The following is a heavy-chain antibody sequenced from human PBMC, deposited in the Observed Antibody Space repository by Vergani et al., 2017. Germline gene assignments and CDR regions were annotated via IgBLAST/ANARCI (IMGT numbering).Heavy chain of an antibody. CDR3: ARADSSGWLGSDY. CDR1: GFTFDDYA. D-gene: IGHD6-19*01. J-gene: IGHJ4*02. V-gene: IGHV3-9*01. CDR2: ISWNSGSI. Sequence: EVQLVESGGGLVQPGRSLRLSCAASGFTFDDYAMHWVRQAPGKGLEWVSGISWNSGSIGYADSVKGRFTISRDNAKNSLYLQMNSLRAEDTAVYYCARADSSGWLGSDYWGQGTLVTVSS.